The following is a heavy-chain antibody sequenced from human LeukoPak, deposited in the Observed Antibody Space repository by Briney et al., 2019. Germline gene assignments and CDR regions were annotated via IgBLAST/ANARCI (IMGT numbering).Heavy chain of an antibody. D-gene: IGHD6-13*01. J-gene: IGHJ3*02. CDR1: GYTFTTYY. CDR2: INPSGGST. V-gene: IGHV1-46*01. Sequence: ASVKVSCKASGYTFTTYYIHWVRQAPGQGLEWMGIINPSGGSTNYAQKFQGRVTMTRDTSTSTVYMELSSLRSEDTAVYYCASAQAAVRAFDIWGQGTMVTVSS. CDR3: ASAQAAVRAFDI.